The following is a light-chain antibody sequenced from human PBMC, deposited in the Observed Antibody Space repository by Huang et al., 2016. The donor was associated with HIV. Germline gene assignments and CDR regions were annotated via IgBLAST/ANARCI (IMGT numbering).Light chain of an antibody. J-gene: IGKJ5*01. CDR1: QSISTY. V-gene: IGKV1-39*01. CDR2: YAS. Sequence: IQMTPSPTSLSASVGDRVSIACRASQSISTYLNWYQQKPGKAPKLLISYASALHSGVPSRFSGSGSGTGFTLTIRGLQLGDFATYYCQQSYSALSSFGRGTRL. CDR3: QQSYSALSS.